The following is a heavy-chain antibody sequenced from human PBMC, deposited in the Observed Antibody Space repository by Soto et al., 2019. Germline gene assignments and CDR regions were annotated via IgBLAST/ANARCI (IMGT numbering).Heavy chain of an antibody. Sequence: SETLSLTCTVSGGSISSYYWSWIRQPPGKGLEWIGYIYYSGSTNYNPSLKSRVTISVDTSKNQFSLKLSSVTAADTAVYYCARLDMVRGVTPGYWGQGTLVTVSS. CDR1: GGSISSYY. J-gene: IGHJ4*02. CDR2: IYYSGST. CDR3: ARLDMVRGVTPGY. V-gene: IGHV4-59*08. D-gene: IGHD3-10*01.